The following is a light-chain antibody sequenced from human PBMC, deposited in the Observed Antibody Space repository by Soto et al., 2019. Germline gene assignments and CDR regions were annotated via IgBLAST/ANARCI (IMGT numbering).Light chain of an antibody. CDR2: AAS. J-gene: IGKJ3*01. Sequence: DIQMTQSPTSLSASVGDRVTITCRASQDIRNFVAWYQQKPGKAPKRLSYAASTLQSGVPSRFSGGGSGTDFTLTINSLQPEDVATYSCQKYSSVPVFGPGTKVEIK. CDR3: QKYSSVPV. V-gene: IGKV1-27*01. CDR1: QDIRNF.